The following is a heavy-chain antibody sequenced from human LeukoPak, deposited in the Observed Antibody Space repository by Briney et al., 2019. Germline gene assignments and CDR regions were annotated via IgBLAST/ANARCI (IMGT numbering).Heavy chain of an antibody. CDR2: IYHSGST. V-gene: IGHV4-34*01. J-gene: IGHJ5*02. CDR1: GGSFSGYY. Sequence: SETLSLTCAVYGGSFSGYYWSWIRQPPGKGLEWIGEIYHSGSTNYNPSLKSRVTISVDTSKNQFSLKLSSVTAADTAVYYCARSRSAEGDYNNWFDPWGQGTLVTVSS. CDR3: ARSRSAEGDYNNWFDP. D-gene: IGHD4-17*01.